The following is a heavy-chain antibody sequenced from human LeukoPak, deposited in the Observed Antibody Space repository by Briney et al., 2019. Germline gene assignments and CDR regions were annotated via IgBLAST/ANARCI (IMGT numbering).Heavy chain of an antibody. D-gene: IGHD3-9*01. Sequence: LAGGSLRLSCAASGFTFSNYGMSWVRQAPGKGLEWVSAISGSGGSTYYTDSVKGRFTISRDNSKNTLYLQMNSLRAEDTAVYYCAKDNAPLRYFDWLDYWGQGTLVTVSS. V-gene: IGHV3-23*01. CDR2: ISGSGGST. J-gene: IGHJ4*02. CDR3: AKDNAPLRYFDWLDY. CDR1: GFTFSNYG.